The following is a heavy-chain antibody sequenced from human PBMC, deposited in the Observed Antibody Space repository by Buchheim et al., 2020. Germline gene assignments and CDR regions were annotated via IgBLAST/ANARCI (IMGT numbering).Heavy chain of an antibody. CDR2: ISYDGSNK. CDR3: AKEGNPLREDYYYGMDV. V-gene: IGHV3-30*18. CDR1: GFTFSSYG. Sequence: QVQLVESGGGVVQPGRSLRLSCAASGFTFSSYGMHWVRQAPGKGLEWVAVISYDGSNKYYADSVKGRFTISRDNSKNTPYLQMNSLRAEDTAVYYCAKEGNPLREDYYYGMDVWGQGTT. D-gene: IGHD1-14*01. J-gene: IGHJ6*02.